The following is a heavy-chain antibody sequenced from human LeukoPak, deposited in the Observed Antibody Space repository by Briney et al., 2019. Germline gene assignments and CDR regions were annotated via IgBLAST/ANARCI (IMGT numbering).Heavy chain of an antibody. CDR3: ARDGSKRDYYYMDV. V-gene: IGHV4-4*07. J-gene: IGHJ6*03. CDR2: IYTSGST. CDR1: GGSISSYY. Sequence: VNPSETLSSTCTVSGGSISSYYWSWIRQPAWKGLDWFGRIYTSGSTNYNPSLKSRVTMSVDTSKNQFSLKLSSVPAADTAVYYCARDGSKRDYYYMDVWGKGTTVTVSS.